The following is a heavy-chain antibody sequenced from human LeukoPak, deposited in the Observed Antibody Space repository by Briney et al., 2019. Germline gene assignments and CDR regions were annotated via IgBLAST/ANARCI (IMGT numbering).Heavy chain of an antibody. CDR2: INPNSGGT. CDR3: ARVSCSSTSCLTREFDP. J-gene: IGHJ5*02. CDR1: GYTLTGYY. D-gene: IGHD2-2*01. V-gene: IGHV1-2*02. Sequence: ASVKVSCKASGYTLTGYYMHWVRQAPGQGLEWMGWINPNSGGTNYAQKFQGRVTMTRDTSIGTAYMELSRLRSDDTAVYYCARVSCSSTSCLTREFDPWGQGTLVTVSS.